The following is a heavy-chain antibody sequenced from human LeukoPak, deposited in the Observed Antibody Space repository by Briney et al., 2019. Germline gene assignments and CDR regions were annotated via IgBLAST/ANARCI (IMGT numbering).Heavy chain of an antibody. CDR3: ARNGYCSGISCYQDY. J-gene: IGHJ4*02. CDR2: INPDGSLT. D-gene: IGHD2-2*03. CDR1: GFIFSSYW. V-gene: IGHV3-74*01. Sequence: GGSLRLSCEASGFIFSSYWIHWVRHVPGKGIMWISRINPDGSLTGYADSVKGRFTISRDNAKNTLYLQMNSLRAEDTAVYYCARNGYCSGISCYQDYWGQGSLVTVSS.